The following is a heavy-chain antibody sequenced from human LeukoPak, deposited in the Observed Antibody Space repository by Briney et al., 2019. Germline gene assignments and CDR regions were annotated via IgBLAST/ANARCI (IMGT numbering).Heavy chain of an antibody. Sequence: PGGSLRLSCAASGFTFSSYSMNWVRQAPGKGLEWVSSISSSSSYIYYADSVKGRFTISRDNAKNSLYLQMNSLRAEDTAVYYCARGSLFSSGYQGDAFDIWGQGTMVTVSS. CDR3: ARGSLFSSGYQGDAFDI. V-gene: IGHV3-21*01. D-gene: IGHD3-22*01. J-gene: IGHJ3*02. CDR1: GFTFSSYS. CDR2: ISSSSSYI.